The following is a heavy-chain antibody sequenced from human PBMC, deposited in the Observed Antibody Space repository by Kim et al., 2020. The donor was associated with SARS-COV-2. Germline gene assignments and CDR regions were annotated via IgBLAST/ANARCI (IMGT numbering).Heavy chain of an antibody. CDR1: GFTFSSYW. CDR2: INSDGSST. J-gene: IGHJ6*02. V-gene: IGHV3-74*01. CDR3: ARVLVYGDYLWGTYYYYGMDV. D-gene: IGHD4-17*01. Sequence: WGSLRLSCAASGFTFSSYWMHWVRQAPGKGLVWVSRINSDGSSTSYADSVKGRFTISRDNAKNTLYLQMNSLRAEDTAVYYCARVLVYGDYLWGTYYYYGMDVWGQGTTVTVSS.